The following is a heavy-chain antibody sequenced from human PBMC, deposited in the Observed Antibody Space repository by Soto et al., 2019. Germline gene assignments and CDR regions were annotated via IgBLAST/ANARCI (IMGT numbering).Heavy chain of an antibody. CDR2: ISGSCGNT. V-gene: IGHV3-23*01. CDR1: AFTFSSYA. Sequence: GGSLRLSCATSAFTFSSYAMCWVRHAPGKGLEWDSAISGSCGNTYYADSVKCRFTISRDKAKNTLYLQMNSVRGEDTAVYYCARDGNCSGGSCYHGSAFDIWGQGTMVTVS. D-gene: IGHD2-15*01. CDR3: ARDGNCSGGSCYHGSAFDI. J-gene: IGHJ3*02.